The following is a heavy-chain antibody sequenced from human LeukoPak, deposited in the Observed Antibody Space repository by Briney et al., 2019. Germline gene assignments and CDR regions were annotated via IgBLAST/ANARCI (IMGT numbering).Heavy chain of an antibody. CDR2: IYSDGNT. CDR3: ATPSGGY. V-gene: IGHV3-66*04. J-gene: IGHJ4*02. Sequence: WGSLRLSCAASGFTVSSNYMSWVRQAPGKGLEWVSVIYSDGNTYYADSVKGRFTISRDNSKNTVYLQMNSLRAEDTAVYYCATPSGGYWGQGTLVTVSS. D-gene: IGHD6-25*01. CDR1: GFTVSSNY.